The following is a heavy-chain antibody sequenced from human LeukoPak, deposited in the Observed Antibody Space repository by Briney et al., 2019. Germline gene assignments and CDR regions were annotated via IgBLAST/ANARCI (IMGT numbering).Heavy chain of an antibody. J-gene: IGHJ5*02. V-gene: IGHV3-7*01. D-gene: IGHD6-13*01. Sequence: QTGGSLRLSCAASGFTFSSYWMNWVRQAPGKGLEWVANIKQDGSEKKYVDSVKGRFTISRDNAKNSPYLQMNSLRAEDTAMYYCMTASRSSSWPPPTWGQGTLVTVSS. CDR3: MTASRSSSWPPPT. CDR1: GFTFSSYW. CDR2: IKQDGSEK.